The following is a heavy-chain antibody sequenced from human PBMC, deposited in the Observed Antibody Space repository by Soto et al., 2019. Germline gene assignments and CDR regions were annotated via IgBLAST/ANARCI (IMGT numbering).Heavy chain of an antibody. D-gene: IGHD3-22*01. J-gene: IGHJ4*02. CDR2: IDPSDSYT. Sequence: LKLSRKLSGYRFTRYWISLGRQMPGNGLEWMGRIDPSDSYTNYSPSFQGHVTISADKSISTAYLQWSSLKASDTAMYYCASRANYHASIGQPTEWGQGTRATVS. CDR1: GYRFTRYW. V-gene: IGHV5-10-1*01. CDR3: ASRANYHASIGQPTE.